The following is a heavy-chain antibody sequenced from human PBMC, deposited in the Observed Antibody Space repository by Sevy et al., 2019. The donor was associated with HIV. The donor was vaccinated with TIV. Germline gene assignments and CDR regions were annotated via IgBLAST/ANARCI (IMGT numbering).Heavy chain of an antibody. CDR3: ARGGGNGWYYFDY. CDR1: GGTFSSYG. J-gene: IGHJ4*02. D-gene: IGHD6-19*01. Sequence: ASVKVSCKASGGTFSSYGISWVRQAPGQGLEWMGGMIPILGTVNYAQKFQGRVTITRDESTKTAYMELSSLRSEDTAVYYCARGGGNGWYYFDYWGQETLVTVSS. V-gene: IGHV1-69*13. CDR2: MIPILGTV.